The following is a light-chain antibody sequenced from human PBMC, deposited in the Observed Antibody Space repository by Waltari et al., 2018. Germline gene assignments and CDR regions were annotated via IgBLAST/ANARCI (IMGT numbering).Light chain of an antibody. Sequence: EIVLTQSPATLTLSPGDTATLSCRASQTVRTFLAWYQQKPGQAPRLLIFDASSRATGISPKFWGSGSGTDFTLTVNNLEPEDFAVYYCQQRSSWPYTFGQGTRVDFK. V-gene: IGKV3-11*01. CDR3: QQRSSWPYT. CDR2: DAS. CDR1: QTVRTF. J-gene: IGKJ2*01.